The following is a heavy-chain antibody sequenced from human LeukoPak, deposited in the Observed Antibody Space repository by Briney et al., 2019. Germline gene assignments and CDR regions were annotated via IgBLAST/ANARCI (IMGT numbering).Heavy chain of an antibody. CDR1: GGSVSSGSYY. CDR2: IYYSGST. V-gene: IGHV4-61*01. J-gene: IGHJ4*02. D-gene: IGHD6-19*01. Sequence: SETLSLTCTVSGGSVSSGSYYWSWTRQPPGKGLEWIGYIYYSGSTNYNPSLKSRVTISVDTSKNQFSLKLSSVTAADTAVYYCARLLVAVAVDYWGQGTLVTVSS. CDR3: ARLLVAVAVDY.